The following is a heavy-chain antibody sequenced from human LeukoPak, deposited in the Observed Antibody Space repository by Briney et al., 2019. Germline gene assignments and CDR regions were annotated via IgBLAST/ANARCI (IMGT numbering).Heavy chain of an antibody. V-gene: IGHV1-8*01. Sequence: ASVKVSCKASGYTFTSYDINWVRQATGQGLEWMGWMNPNSGNTNYAQKFQGRVTMTTDTSTSTAYMELRSLRSDDTAVYYCAREGAYCSSTSCHIQNWFDPWGQGTLVTVSS. CDR3: AREGAYCSSTSCHIQNWFDP. CDR2: MNPNSGNT. CDR1: GYTFTSYD. D-gene: IGHD2-2*01. J-gene: IGHJ5*02.